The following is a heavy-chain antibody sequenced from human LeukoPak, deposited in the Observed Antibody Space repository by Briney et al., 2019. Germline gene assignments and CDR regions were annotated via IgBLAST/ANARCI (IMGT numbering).Heavy chain of an antibody. Sequence: SETLSLTCTVSGGSISSGGYYWSWIRQHPGKGLEWIGYIYYSGSTYYNPSLKSRVTISVDTSKNQFSLKLSSVTAADTAVYYCARAGGLRYFDWYFDYWGQGTLVTVSS. CDR1: GGSISSGGYY. J-gene: IGHJ4*02. CDR3: ARAGGLRYFDWYFDY. D-gene: IGHD3-9*01. CDR2: IYYSGST. V-gene: IGHV4-31*03.